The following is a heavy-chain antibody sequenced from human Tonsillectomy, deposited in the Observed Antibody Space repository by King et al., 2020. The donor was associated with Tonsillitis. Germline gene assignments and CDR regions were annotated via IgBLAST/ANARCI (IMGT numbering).Heavy chain of an antibody. CDR3: AKEYYYYDSSGYYYEHDAFDI. D-gene: IGHD3-22*01. CDR1: GFTFSSYA. Sequence: VQLVESGGGLVQPGGSLRLSCAASGFTFSSYAMSWVRQAPGKGLEWVSAISGSGGSTYYADSVKDRFTISRDNSKNTLYLQMNSLRAEDTAVYYCAKEYYYYDSSGYYYEHDAFDIWGQGTMVTVSS. J-gene: IGHJ3*02. CDR2: ISGSGGST. V-gene: IGHV3-23*04.